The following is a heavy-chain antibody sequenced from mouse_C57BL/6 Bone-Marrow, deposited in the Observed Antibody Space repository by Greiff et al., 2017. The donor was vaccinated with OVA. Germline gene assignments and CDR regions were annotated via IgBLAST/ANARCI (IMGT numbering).Heavy chain of an antibody. D-gene: IGHD4-1*01. CDR3: ARYGRLGRRGFDY. Sequence: VQLQQPGAELVKPGASVKLSCKASGYTFTSYWMHWVKQRPGQGLEWIGMIHPNRGSTNYNEKFKSKATLTVDKSSSTAYMQLSSLTSEDSAVYYCARYGRLGRRGFDYWGQGTTLTVSS. V-gene: IGHV1-64*01. CDR1: GYTFTSYW. CDR2: IHPNRGST. J-gene: IGHJ2*01.